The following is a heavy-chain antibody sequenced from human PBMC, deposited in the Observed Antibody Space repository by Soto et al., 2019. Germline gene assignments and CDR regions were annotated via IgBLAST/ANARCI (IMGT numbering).Heavy chain of an antibody. V-gene: IGHV1-3*05. CDR3: ASATVVTHFDY. CDR2: INAGNGNT. J-gene: IGHJ4*02. D-gene: IGHD2-15*01. Sequence: QVQLVQSGAEEKKPGASVKVSCKASGYTFTSYAMHWVRQAPGQRLEWMGWINAGNGNTKYSQKFQGRVTITRDTSASTAYMELRSLRSEDTAAYYCASATVVTHFDYWGQGTLVTVSS. CDR1: GYTFTSYA.